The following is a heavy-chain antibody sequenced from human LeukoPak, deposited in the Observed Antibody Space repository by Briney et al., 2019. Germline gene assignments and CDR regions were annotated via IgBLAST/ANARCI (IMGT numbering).Heavy chain of an antibody. CDR3: ARAAAGNCNYGSAFDI. D-gene: IGHD1-7*01. V-gene: IGHV7-4-1*02. CDR2: INTNTGNP. J-gene: IGHJ3*02. CDR1: GYTFTSYA. Sequence: ASVKVSCKAAGYTFTSYAMNWVRQAPGQGLEWMGWINTNTGNPTYAQGFTGRFVFSLDTSVSTEYLQISSLKAEDTAVYYCARAAAGNCNYGSAFDIWGQGTMVTVSS.